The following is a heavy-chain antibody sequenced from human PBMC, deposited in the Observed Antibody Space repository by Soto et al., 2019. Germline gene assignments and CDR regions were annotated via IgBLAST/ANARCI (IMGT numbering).Heavy chain of an antibody. J-gene: IGHJ2*01. Sequence: KVSCKASGGTFSNYPISWVRQAPGQGLEWMGGIIPIFGTVNYAQKFQGRVTITADESTSTAYMELSSLRSEDTAVYYCARGNHRWLQLWYFDLWGRGTLVTVSS. CDR1: GGTFSNYP. CDR2: IIPIFGTV. D-gene: IGHD5-12*01. CDR3: ARGNHRWLQLWYFDL. V-gene: IGHV1-69*01.